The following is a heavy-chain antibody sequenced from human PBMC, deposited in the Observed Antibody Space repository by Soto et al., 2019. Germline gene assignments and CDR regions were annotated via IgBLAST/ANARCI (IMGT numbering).Heavy chain of an antibody. D-gene: IGHD1-1*01. CDR3: ASLLDDVTTFDY. Sequence: GGSLRLSCAASGFTFSSYSMNWVRQAPGKGLEWVSSISSSSSYIYYADSVKGRFTVSRDNAKNSLYLHMNSLRGDDTALYYCASLLDDVTTFDYWGQGSLVTVSS. V-gene: IGHV3-21*01. CDR2: ISSSSSYI. J-gene: IGHJ4*02. CDR1: GFTFSSYS.